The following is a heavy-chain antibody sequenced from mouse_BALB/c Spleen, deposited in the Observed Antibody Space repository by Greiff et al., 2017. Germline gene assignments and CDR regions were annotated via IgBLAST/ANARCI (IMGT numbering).Heavy chain of an antibody. CDR3: ARQLRENAMDY. V-gene: IGHV5-6*01. CDR2: ISSGGSYT. D-gene: IGHD1-1*01. J-gene: IGHJ4*01. CDR1: GFTFSSYG. Sequence: EVKLMESGGDLVKPGGSLKLSCAASGFTFSSYGMSWVRQTPDKRLEWVATISSGGSYTYYPDSVKGRFTISRDNAKNTLYLQMSSLKSEDTAMYYCARQLRENAMDYWGQGTSVTVSS.